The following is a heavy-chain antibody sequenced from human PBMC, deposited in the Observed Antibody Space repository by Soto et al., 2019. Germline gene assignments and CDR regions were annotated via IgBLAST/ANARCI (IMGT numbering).Heavy chain of an antibody. CDR3: AKAGVGGFRGWDTFNWFDS. D-gene: IGHD5-18*01. Sequence: GGSLRLSCAASGFISRSYAMNWVRQAPGKGLERVSGISGSGDSTYYADAVKGRFTISRGNSKNTLFLQMNSLRDDDGAVYYCAKAGVGGFRGWDTFNWFDSWGQGILVTVSS. J-gene: IGHJ5*01. CDR2: ISGSGDST. CDR1: GFISRSYA. V-gene: IGHV3-23*01.